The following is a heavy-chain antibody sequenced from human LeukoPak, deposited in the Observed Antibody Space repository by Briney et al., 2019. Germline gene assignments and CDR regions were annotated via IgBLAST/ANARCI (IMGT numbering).Heavy chain of an antibody. CDR3: ARARGVVVPAAPNGIWFDP. CDR1: GYTFTSYY. J-gene: IGHJ5*02. CDR2: INPSGGST. Sequence: ASVKVSCKASGYTFTSYYMHWVRQAPGQGLEWMGIINPSGGSTSCAQKFQGRATMTRDMSTSTVYMELSSLRSEDTAVYYCARARGVVVPAAPNGIWFDPWGQGTLVTVSS. V-gene: IGHV1-46*01. D-gene: IGHD2-2*01.